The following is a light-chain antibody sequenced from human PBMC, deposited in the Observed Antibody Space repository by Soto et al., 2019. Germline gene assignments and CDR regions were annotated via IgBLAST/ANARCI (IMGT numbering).Light chain of an antibody. CDR2: GAS. CDR3: QQYKNWPRT. J-gene: IGKJ1*01. CDR1: QSVSNN. Sequence: EIVLTQSPATLSLSPGERATLSCRASQSVSNNLAWYQQKPGQAPRLLIYGASTGATGVPARFSGSGSGTEFTLTISGLQSEDFAVYYCQQYKNWPRTFGQGTKVDI. V-gene: IGKV3-15*01.